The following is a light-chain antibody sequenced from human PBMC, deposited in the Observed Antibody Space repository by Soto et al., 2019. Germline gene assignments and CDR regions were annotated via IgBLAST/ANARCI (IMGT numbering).Light chain of an antibody. V-gene: IGKV4-1*01. J-gene: IGKJ1*01. CDR3: QHYYSIPWT. CDR1: QMVLSIPRIKTS. CDR2: WAS. Sequence: DIVMTQSPDSLAVSLGERPPTTSKSAQMVLSIPRIKTSLAWYQQKSGQPPTLLIYWASTRESGVPDRFSGSGSGTDFTLTISSLQAEDVAVYYCQHYYSIPWTFGQGTRVEIK.